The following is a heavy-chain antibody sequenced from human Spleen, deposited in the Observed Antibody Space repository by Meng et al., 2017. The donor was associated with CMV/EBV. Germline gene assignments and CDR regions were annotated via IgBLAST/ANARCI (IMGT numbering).Heavy chain of an antibody. D-gene: IGHD4-17*01. CDR1: GFSFSSHA. CDR3: ARIGGVSYGKYVGGWFDP. V-gene: IGHV3-30*04. Sequence: GGSLRLSCRASGFSFSSHAMHWVRQAPAKGLEWVAATSYDGSGQHYADSVKGRFTISRDNSKNTLTLQMNSLRAEDTAVYYCARIGGVSYGKYVGGWFDPWGQGTLVTVSS. J-gene: IGHJ5*02. CDR2: TSYDGSGQ.